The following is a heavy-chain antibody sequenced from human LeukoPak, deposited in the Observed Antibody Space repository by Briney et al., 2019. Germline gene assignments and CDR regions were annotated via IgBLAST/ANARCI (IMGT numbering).Heavy chain of an antibody. CDR2: IFSTGST. CDR1: GVSISSYY. V-gene: IGHV4-4*07. D-gene: IGHD6-13*01. J-gene: IGHJ3*02. Sequence: SETLSLTRTVSGVSISSYYWSWIRQPAGEGLEWIGRIFSTGSTMYNPSLNSRVTMSVDTSKNQFSLRLSSVTAADTAVYYCARYEQQLVDAFDIWGQGTMVTVSS. CDR3: ARYEQQLVDAFDI.